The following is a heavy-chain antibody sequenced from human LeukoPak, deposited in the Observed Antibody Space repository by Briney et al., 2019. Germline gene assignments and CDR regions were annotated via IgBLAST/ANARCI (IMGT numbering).Heavy chain of an antibody. CDR3: AKRRDDCGGDCYPDY. D-gene: IGHD2-21*02. Sequence: GGSLRLSCAASGFXFSSYGIHWVRQAPGKGLEWVAVISYDGSNKYYADSVKGRFTISRDNSKNTLYLQMNSLRAEDTAVYHCAKRRDDCGGDCYPDYWSQGTLVTVSS. J-gene: IGHJ4*02. CDR2: ISYDGSNK. V-gene: IGHV3-30*18. CDR1: GFXFSSYG.